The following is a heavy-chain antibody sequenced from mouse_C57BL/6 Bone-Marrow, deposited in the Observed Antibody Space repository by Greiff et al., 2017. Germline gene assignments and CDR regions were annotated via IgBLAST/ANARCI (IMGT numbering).Heavy chain of an antibody. J-gene: IGHJ4*01. V-gene: IGHV14-1*01. D-gene: IGHD1-1*01. CDR3: TTFPITTVRGNAMDY. Sequence: EVQLQQSGAELVRPGASVKLSCTASGFNIKDYYMHWVKQRPEQGLEWIGRIDPEDGDTEYAPKFQGKATMTADTSSNTAYLQLSSLTSEDTAVYYCTTFPITTVRGNAMDYWGQGTSVTVSS. CDR1: GFNIKDYY. CDR2: IDPEDGDT.